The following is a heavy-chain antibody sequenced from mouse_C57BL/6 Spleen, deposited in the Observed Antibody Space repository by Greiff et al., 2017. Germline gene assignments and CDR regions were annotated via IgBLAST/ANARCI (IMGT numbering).Heavy chain of an antibody. CDR2: ISDGGSYT. D-gene: IGHD4-1*01. Sequence: EVKLVDSGGGLVKPGGSLKLSCAASGFTFSSYAMSWVRQTPEKRLEWVATISDGGSYTYYPDNVKGRFTISRDNAKNNLYLQMSHLKSEDTAMYYCARDPFLGAMDYWGQGTSVTVSS. CDR1: GFTFSSYA. V-gene: IGHV5-4*01. J-gene: IGHJ4*01. CDR3: ARDPFLGAMDY.